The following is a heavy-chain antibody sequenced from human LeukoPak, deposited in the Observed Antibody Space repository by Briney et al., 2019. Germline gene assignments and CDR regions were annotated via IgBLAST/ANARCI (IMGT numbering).Heavy chain of an antibody. V-gene: IGHV1-18*01. Sequence: ASVKVSCKASGYTFTSYGISWVRQAPGQGLEWMGWISAYNGNTNYAQKLQGRVTMTTDTSTSTAYMELRSLRSDDTAVYYCARDRTIGIVGADDAFDIWGQGTMVTVSS. CDR3: ARDRTIGIVGADDAFDI. CDR2: ISAYNGNT. CDR1: GYTFTSYG. D-gene: IGHD1-26*01. J-gene: IGHJ3*02.